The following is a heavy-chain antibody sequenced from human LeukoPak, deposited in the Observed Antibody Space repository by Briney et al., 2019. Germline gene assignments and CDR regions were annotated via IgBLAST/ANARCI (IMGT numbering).Heavy chain of an antibody. CDR3: AKVGFSEMEWLLYSDH. CDR2: ISGSSGHT. V-gene: IGHV3-23*01. CDR1: GLTFSSYA. J-gene: IGHJ4*02. D-gene: IGHD3-3*01. Sequence: GGSLRVSCAASGLTFSSYAMSWVRQAPGKGLEWVSAISGSSGHTYYAGPVKGRFTISRDNSKNTLYLQMNSLRAEDTAVYYCAKVGFSEMEWLLYSDHWGQGTLVTVSS.